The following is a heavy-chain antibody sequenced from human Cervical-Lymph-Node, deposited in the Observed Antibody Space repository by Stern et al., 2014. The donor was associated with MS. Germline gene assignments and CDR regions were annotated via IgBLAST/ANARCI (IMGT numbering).Heavy chain of an antibody. J-gene: IGHJ2*01. CDR2: RKPYNGNK. CDR3: ARGDYGDPVGFFDF. V-gene: IGHV1-18*01. CDR1: GYTFTNYG. D-gene: IGHD4-17*01. Sequence: QLVQSGPEVKEPGASVRVSCKASGYTFTNYGFNWVRQAPGQGLEWMGWRKPYNGNKAYAQKFQGRVSMTTDTSTSTAFMELRSLRSDDTAIYYCARGDYGDPVGFFDFWGRGTLITVSS.